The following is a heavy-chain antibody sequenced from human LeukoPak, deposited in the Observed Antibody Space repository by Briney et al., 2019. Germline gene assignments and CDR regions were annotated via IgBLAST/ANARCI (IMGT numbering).Heavy chain of an antibody. J-gene: IGHJ4*02. Sequence: GGSLRLSCAASGFTFSSYAMSWVRQAPGMGLEWVSATSAGGTSTNYADSVKGRFTISRDNSKNTLYLQMNSLRADDTAVYYCAFGGSWYDYWGQGTLVTVSS. V-gene: IGHV3-23*01. CDR1: GFTFSSYA. CDR3: AFGGSWYDY. D-gene: IGHD6-13*01. CDR2: TSAGGTST.